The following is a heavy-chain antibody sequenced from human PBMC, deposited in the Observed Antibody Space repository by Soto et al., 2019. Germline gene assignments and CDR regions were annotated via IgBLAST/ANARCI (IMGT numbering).Heavy chain of an antibody. CDR1: GYTFTSYG. Sequence: ASVKVSCKASGYTFTSYGISWVRQAPGQGLGWMGWISAYNGNTNYAQKLQGRVTMTTDTSTSTAYMELRSLRSDDTAVYYCARVGYYDFWSGYYSGVGDYYYYMDVWSKGTTVTVSS. CDR2: ISAYNGNT. CDR3: ARVGYYDFWSGYYSGVGDYYYYMDV. V-gene: IGHV1-18*01. J-gene: IGHJ6*03. D-gene: IGHD3-3*01.